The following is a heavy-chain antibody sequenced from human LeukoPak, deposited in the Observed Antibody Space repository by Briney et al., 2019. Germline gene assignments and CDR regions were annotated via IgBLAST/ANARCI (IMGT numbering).Heavy chain of an antibody. J-gene: IGHJ4*02. Sequence: GGSLRLSCAASGFTFSNYWMNWVRQAPGKGLEWVANIKQDGSEKYYVDSVKGRFTISRDNAKNSLYLQLNSLRVEDTAVYYGASQRFLDYWGQGTLVTVSS. CDR1: GFTFSNYW. D-gene: IGHD3-3*01. CDR3: ASQRFLDY. V-gene: IGHV3-7*01. CDR2: IKQDGSEK.